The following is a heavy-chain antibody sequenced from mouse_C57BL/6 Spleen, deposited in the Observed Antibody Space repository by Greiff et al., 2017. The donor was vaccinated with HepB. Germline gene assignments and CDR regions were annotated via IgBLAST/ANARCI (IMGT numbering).Heavy chain of an antibody. J-gene: IGHJ3*01. V-gene: IGHV1-55*01. CDR2: IYPGSGST. CDR1: GYTFTSYW. D-gene: IGHD2-4*01. CDR3: ARTLYDYDLAWFAY. Sequence: QVQLKQPGAELVKPGASVKMSCKASGYTFTSYWITWVKQRPGQGLEWIGDIYPGSGSTNYNEKFKSKATLTVDTSSSTAYMQLSSLTSEDFAVYYCARTLYDYDLAWFAYWGQGTLVTVSA.